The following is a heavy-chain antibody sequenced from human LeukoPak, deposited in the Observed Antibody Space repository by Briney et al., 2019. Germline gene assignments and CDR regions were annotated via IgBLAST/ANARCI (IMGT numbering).Heavy chain of an antibody. V-gene: IGHV3-30*18. D-gene: IGHD5-12*01. CDR1: GFTFSSYG. J-gene: IGHJ6*03. CDR3: AKEWLRFEYYYMDV. CDR2: ISYDGSNK. Sequence: GGSLRLSCAASGFTFSSYGMHWVRQAPGKGLEWVAVISYDGSNKYYADSVKGRFTISRDNSKNTLYLQMNSLRAEDTAVYYCAKEWLRFEYYYMDVWGKGTTVTISS.